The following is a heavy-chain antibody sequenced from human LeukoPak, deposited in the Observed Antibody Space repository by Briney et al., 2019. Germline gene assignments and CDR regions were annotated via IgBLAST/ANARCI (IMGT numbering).Heavy chain of an antibody. CDR2: ILGSGGGT. J-gene: IGHJ6*02. CDR1: GFTFSNYA. V-gene: IGHV3-23*01. Sequence: GGSLRLSCAASGFTFSNYAMIWVRQAPGRGLEWVSAILGSGGGTYYADSVKGRFTISRDNSKNTLYLQMNSLRAEDTAAYYCATTPGAYYYYHMDVWGQGTTVTVSS. CDR3: ATTPGAYYYYHMDV. D-gene: IGHD3-10*01.